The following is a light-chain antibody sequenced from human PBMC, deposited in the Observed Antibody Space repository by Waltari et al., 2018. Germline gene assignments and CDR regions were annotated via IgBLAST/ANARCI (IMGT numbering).Light chain of an antibody. CDR2: NIF. J-gene: IGKJ1*01. Sequence: EIVLTQSPGTLSLSPGETATPSCRASQSVGRSLAWYQQKPGQAPRLLIYNIFNRATGIPDRFSGSGSGTDFTLTISRLEPEDFVVYYCQHYVRLPATFGQGTKVEIK. CDR1: QSVGRS. V-gene: IGKV3-20*01. CDR3: QHYVRLPAT.